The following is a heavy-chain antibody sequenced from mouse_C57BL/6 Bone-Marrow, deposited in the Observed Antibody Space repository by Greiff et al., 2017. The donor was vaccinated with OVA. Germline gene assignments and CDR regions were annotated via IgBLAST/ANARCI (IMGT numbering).Heavy chain of an antibody. D-gene: IGHD2-3*01. CDR1: GYTFTSYW. CDR2: IDPNSGGT. CDR3: ARVDGYYGFAY. J-gene: IGHJ3*01. V-gene: IGHV1-72*01. Sequence: QVQLQQPGAELVQPGASVKLSCKASGYTFTSYWMHWVKQRPGRGLEWIGRIDPNSGGTKYYEEFKSKDRLTVAKPSSTAYMQLNSLTSEDSAVYYCARVDGYYGFAYWGQGTLVTVSA.